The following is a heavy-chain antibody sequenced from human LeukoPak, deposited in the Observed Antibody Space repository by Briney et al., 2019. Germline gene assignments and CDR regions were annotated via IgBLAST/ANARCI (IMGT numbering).Heavy chain of an antibody. CDR2: ISGSGGST. CDR1: GFTFSSYG. V-gene: IGHV3-23*01. D-gene: IGHD4/OR15-4a*01. Sequence: GGSLRLSCAASGFTFSSYGMSWVRQAPGKGLEWVSAISGSGGSTYYADSVKGRFTISRDNSKSTLYLQMNSLRAEDTAVYYCAKEPTVLTRYFDYWGQGTLVTVSS. CDR3: AKEPTVLTRYFDY. J-gene: IGHJ4*02.